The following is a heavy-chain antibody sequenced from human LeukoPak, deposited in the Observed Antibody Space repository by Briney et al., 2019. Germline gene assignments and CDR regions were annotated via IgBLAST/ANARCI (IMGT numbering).Heavy chain of an antibody. D-gene: IGHD5-12*01. CDR3: ARGGYSGYVDPLYYFDY. Sequence: ASVKVSCKASGDTFNNYAISWVRQAPGQGLEWMGGIIPIFGTANYAQKFQGRVTITTDESTSTAYMELSSLRSEDTAVYYCARGGYSGYVDPLYYFDYWGQGTLVTVSS. CDR1: GDTFNNYA. V-gene: IGHV1-69*05. J-gene: IGHJ4*02. CDR2: IIPIFGTA.